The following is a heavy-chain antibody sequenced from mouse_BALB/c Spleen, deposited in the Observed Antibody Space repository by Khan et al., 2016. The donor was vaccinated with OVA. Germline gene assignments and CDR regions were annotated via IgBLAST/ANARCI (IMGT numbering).Heavy chain of an antibody. CDR3: ARDYGSLYWFFDV. J-gene: IGHJ1*01. CDR2: IYYSGTV. Sequence: VQLQQSGPGLVKPSQTVSLTCTVTGISITSGNYRWSWIRQFPGNKLEWIGNIYYSGTVTYNPSLTSRTTITRHTSKNQFFLEMNSLTAEDTATYYCARDYGSLYWFFDVWGAGTTVTVSS. D-gene: IGHD1-1*01. V-gene: IGHV3-5*02. CDR1: GISITSGNYR.